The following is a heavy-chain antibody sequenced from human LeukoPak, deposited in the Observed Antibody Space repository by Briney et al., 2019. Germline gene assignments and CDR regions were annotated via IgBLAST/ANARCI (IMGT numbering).Heavy chain of an antibody. CDR3: ARDSAGYYYDTSGPIYYFDY. J-gene: IGHJ4*02. V-gene: IGHV1-2*02. D-gene: IGHD3-22*01. CDR1: GYTFTGYY. CDR2: INPNSGGT. Sequence: AASVKVSCKASGYTFTGYYMHWVGPAPGQGLEWMGWINPNSGGTNYAQNFQGRVTMTRDTSISTAYMELSRLRSDDTAVYYCARDSAGYYYDTSGPIYYFDYWGQGTLVTVSS.